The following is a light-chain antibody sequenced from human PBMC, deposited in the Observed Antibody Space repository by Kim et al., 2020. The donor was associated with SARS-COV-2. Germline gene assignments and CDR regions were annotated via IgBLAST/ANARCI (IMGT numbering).Light chain of an antibody. V-gene: IGKV1-33*01. CDR1: QDITKY. Sequence: GDRVTITCQASQDITKYLNWYQHKPGKAPKLLIYDASNLEVGVPSRFSGSGSGTHFTFTISSLQPGDVATYYCQQSDKLPLTFGPGTKVDIK. J-gene: IGKJ3*01. CDR3: QQSDKLPLT. CDR2: DAS.